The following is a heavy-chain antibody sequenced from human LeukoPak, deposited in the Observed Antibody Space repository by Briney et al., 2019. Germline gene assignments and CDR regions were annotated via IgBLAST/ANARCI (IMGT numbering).Heavy chain of an antibody. D-gene: IGHD6-19*01. CDR2: IYYSGST. J-gene: IGHJ4*02. CDR1: GGSVTSGGYY. V-gene: IGHV4-31*03. CDR3: ARDRGSGWYNFDY. Sequence: SETLSLTCTVPGGSVTSGGYYWSWIRQHPGQGLEWIGYIYYSGSTYSNPSLKSRVTISIDTSKNQFSLKLSSVTAADTAVYYCARDRGSGWYNFDYWGQGTLVTVSS.